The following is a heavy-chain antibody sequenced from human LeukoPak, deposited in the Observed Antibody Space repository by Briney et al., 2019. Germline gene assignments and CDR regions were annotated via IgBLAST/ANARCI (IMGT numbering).Heavy chain of an antibody. CDR2: IYYSGST. D-gene: IGHD6-13*01. V-gene: IGHV4-59*01. Sequence: SETLSLTCTVFGGSISSYYWSWIRQPPGKGLEWIGYIYYSGSTNYNPSLKSRVTISVDTSKNQFSLKLSSVTAADTAVYYCARGVYSSSWYGNYYYYYMDVWGKGTTVTVSS. CDR1: GGSISSYY. CDR3: ARGVYSSSWYGNYYYYYMDV. J-gene: IGHJ6*03.